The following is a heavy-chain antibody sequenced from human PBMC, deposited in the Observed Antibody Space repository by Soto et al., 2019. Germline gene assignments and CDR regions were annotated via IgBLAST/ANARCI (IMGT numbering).Heavy chain of an antibody. J-gene: IGHJ4*02. CDR2: IYWNDDK. D-gene: IGHD3-3*01. CDR3: AHSRLGTIFGVVIISAQHFDY. V-gene: IGHV2-5*01. CDR1: GFSLSTSGVG. Sequence: SGPTLVNPTQTLTLTCTFSGFSLSTSGVGVGWIRQPPGKALEWLALIYWNDDKRYSPSLKSRLTITKDTSKNQVVLTMTNMDPVDTATYYCAHSRLGTIFGVVIISAQHFDYWGQGTLVTVSS.